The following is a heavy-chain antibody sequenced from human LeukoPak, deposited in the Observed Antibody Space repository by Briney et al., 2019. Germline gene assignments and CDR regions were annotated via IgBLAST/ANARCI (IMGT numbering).Heavy chain of an antibody. V-gene: IGHV1-2*02. CDR2: ISPYTGGT. Sequence: ASVKVSCKASGYTFTAYYIHWVRQAPGQGLEWMGWISPYTGGTNYAQKFQGRVTMTRDTSISTAYMELSRLRSDDTAVYYCARDPKYDFWSGYYNSWGQGTLVTVSS. CDR3: ARDPKYDFWSGYYNS. CDR1: GYTFTAYY. J-gene: IGHJ4*02. D-gene: IGHD3-3*01.